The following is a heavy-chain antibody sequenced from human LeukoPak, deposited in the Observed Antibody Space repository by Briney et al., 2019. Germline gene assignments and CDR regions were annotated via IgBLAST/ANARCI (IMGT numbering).Heavy chain of an antibody. D-gene: IGHD2-21*02. CDR3: ARDLGYCGGDCYSQGFDY. J-gene: IGHJ4*02. V-gene: IGHV1-2*02. CDR2: INPNSGGT. CDR1: GYTFTGYY. Sequence: GASVKVSCKASGYTFTGYYMHWVRQAPGQGLEWMGWINPNSGGTNYAQKFQGRVTMTRDTSISTAYMELSRLRSDDTAVYYCARDLGYCGGDCYSQGFDYWGQGTLVTVSS.